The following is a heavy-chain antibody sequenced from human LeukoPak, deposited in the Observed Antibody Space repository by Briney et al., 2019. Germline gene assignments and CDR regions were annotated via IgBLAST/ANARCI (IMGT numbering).Heavy chain of an antibody. V-gene: IGHV4-39*01. CDR2: IYYSGST. J-gene: IGHJ4*02. CDR3: ATNLEMATTFDY. Sequence: SETLSLTCTVSGGSISSSSYYWGWIRQPPGKGLEWIGSIYYSGSTYYNPSLKSRVTISVDTSKNQFSLKLSSVTAADTAVYYCATNLEMATTFDYWGQGTLVTVSS. CDR1: GGSISSSSYY. D-gene: IGHD5-24*01.